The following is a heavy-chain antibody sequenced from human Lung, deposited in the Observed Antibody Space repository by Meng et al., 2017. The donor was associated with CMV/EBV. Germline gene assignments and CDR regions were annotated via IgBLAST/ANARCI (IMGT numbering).Heavy chain of an antibody. D-gene: IGHD2-2*02. J-gene: IGHJ6*02. V-gene: IGHV1-46*01. CDR3: ARAGRYCSSTSCYNEDYYYYYGMDV. Sequence: ASVKVSXKASGYTFTSYYMHWVRQAPGQGLEWMGIINPSGGSTSYAQKFQGRVTMTRDTSTSTVYMELSSLRSEDTAVYYCARAGRYCSSTSCYNEDYYYYYGMDVWGQGXTVTASS. CDR2: INPSGGST. CDR1: GYTFTSYY.